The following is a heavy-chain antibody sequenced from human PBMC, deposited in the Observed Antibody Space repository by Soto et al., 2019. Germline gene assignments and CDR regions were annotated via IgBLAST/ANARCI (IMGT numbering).Heavy chain of an antibody. J-gene: IGHJ5*01. CDR1: GGSFSGHS. Sequence: SETLSLTCAVYGGSFSGHSWTWIRQSPGKGLEWIGDINHSGRVNYSPTLKSRGTISLDTSKNQFSLTLSAVTAADTAMYYCSTRAYDTTGYYRFDPWGQGTLVTVSS. CDR2: INHSGRV. D-gene: IGHD3-22*01. CDR3: STRAYDTTGYYRFDP. V-gene: IGHV4-34*01.